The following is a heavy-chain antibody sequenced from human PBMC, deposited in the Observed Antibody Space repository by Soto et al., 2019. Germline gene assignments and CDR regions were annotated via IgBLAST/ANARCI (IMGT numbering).Heavy chain of an antibody. Sequence: GGSLRLSCAASGFTFNSYGMHWVRQAPGKGLEGVAVISYDGSDKYYADSVKGRFTISRDNSKNTLYLQRNSLRAEDTAVYYCSNALDGLQGLVDSSFCFDYWGQGTLVTVSS. V-gene: IGHV3-30*18. CDR2: ISYDGSDK. J-gene: IGHJ4*02. CDR1: GFTFNSYG. CDR3: SNALDGLQGLVDSSFCFDY. D-gene: IGHD3-16*02.